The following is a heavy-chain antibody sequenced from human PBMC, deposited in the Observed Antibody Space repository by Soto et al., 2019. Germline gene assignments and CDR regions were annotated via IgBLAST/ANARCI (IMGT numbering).Heavy chain of an antibody. CDR3: ARGRRVAAGYYYYIDV. CDR2: MNPNSGNT. Sequence: ASVKVSCKASGYTFTSYDINWVRQATGQGLEWMGWMNPNSGNTGYAQKFQGRVTMTRNTSISTAYMELSSLRSEDTAVYYCARGRRVAAGYYYYIDVWGKGTTVTVSS. V-gene: IGHV1-8*01. CDR1: GYTFTSYD. J-gene: IGHJ6*03. D-gene: IGHD2-15*01.